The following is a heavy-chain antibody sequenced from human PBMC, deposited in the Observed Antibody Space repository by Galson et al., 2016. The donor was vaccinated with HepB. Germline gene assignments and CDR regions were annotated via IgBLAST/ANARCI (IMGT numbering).Heavy chain of an antibody. CDR2: IKNDGRDI. D-gene: IGHD4-23*01. Sequence: SLRLSCAASGFTFSSYWMTWVRQAPGKGLEWVANIKNDGRDIYYLDSVKGRFTISRDNGKNSLYLQMNSLRVEDTAVYYCASQWLLREGLDYWGQGSLVTVSS. CDR3: ASQWLLREGLDY. CDR1: GFTFSSYW. V-gene: IGHV3-7*01. J-gene: IGHJ4*02.